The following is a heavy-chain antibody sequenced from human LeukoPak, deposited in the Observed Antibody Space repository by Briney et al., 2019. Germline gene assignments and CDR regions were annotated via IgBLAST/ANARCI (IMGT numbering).Heavy chain of an antibody. V-gene: IGHV4-34*01. Sequence: PSETLSLTCAVYGGSFSGYYWSWIRQPPGKGLEWIGEINHYGSINYNPSLKSRVTISVDTSKNQFSLRLSSVTAADTAVYYCASAWIQLWSFDYWGQGTLVTVSS. CDR2: INHYGSI. CDR1: GGSFSGYY. CDR3: ASAWIQLWSFDY. D-gene: IGHD5-18*01. J-gene: IGHJ4*02.